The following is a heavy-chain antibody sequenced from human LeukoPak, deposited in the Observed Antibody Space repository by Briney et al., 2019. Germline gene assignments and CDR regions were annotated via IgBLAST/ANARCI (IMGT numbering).Heavy chain of an antibody. CDR3: ARDEYGSGNYYPNYFDP. D-gene: IGHD3-10*01. Sequence: GASVKVSCKASGYTFTSYAMHWVRQAPGQRLEWMGWINAGNGNAKYSQKFQGRVTITRDTSASTAYMELSSLRSEGTAVYYCARDEYGSGNYYPNYFDPWGQGTLVTVSS. J-gene: IGHJ5*02. CDR2: INAGNGNA. CDR1: GYTFTSYA. V-gene: IGHV1-3*01.